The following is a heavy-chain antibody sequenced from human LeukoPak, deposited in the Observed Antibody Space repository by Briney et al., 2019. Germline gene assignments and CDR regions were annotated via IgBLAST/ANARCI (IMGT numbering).Heavy chain of an antibody. V-gene: IGHV4-39*01. CDR1: GDSISSSHYY. D-gene: IGHD3-10*01. CDR3: ARHYGP. CDR2: IYSGGET. Sequence: SETLSLTCTVSGDSISSSHYYWGWIRQSPGKGLEWIGSIYSGGETHYNPSLNSRVTIFLDTSKNRFSLKLNSVTATDTAVYYCARHYGPWGQGTLVTVSS. J-gene: IGHJ4*02.